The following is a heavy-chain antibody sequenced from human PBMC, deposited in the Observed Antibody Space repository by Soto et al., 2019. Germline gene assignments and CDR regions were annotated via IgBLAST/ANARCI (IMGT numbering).Heavy chain of an antibody. CDR3: ARHRGRYCSSTSCYQYYYYMDV. CDR1: GYSFTSYW. J-gene: IGHJ6*03. CDR2: IYPGDSDT. V-gene: IGHV5-51*01. D-gene: IGHD2-2*01. Sequence: GESLKISCKGSGYSFTSYWIGWVRQMPGKGLEWMGIIYPGDSDTRYSPSFQGQVTISADKSISTAYLQWSSLKASDTAMYYCARHRGRYCSSTSCYQYYYYMDVWGKGTTVTVSS.